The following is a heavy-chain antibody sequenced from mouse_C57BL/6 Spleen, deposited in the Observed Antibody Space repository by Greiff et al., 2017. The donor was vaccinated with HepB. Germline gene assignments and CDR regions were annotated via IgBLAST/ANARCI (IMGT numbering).Heavy chain of an antibody. D-gene: IGHD2-5*01. Sequence: VQLKESGPELVKPGASVKISCKASGYSFTGYYMNWVKQSPEKSLEWIGEINPSTGGTTYNQKFKAKATLTVDKSSSTAYMQLKSLTSEDSAVYYCARSAYYSNLYYAMDYWGQGTSVTVSS. CDR3: ARSAYYSNLYYAMDY. J-gene: IGHJ4*01. CDR2: INPSTGGT. V-gene: IGHV1-42*01. CDR1: GYSFTGYY.